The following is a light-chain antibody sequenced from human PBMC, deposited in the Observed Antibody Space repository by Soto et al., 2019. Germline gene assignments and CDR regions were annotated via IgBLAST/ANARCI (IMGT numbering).Light chain of an antibody. CDR3: QQYDNLLPLT. CDR2: DAS. Sequence: DIQMTQSPSSLSASVGDRVTITCQASQDISNYLNRYQQKPGKAPKLLIYDASNLETGVPSRFSGSGSGTDFTFAMSSVQPEVIATYYCQQYDNLLPLTFGVGTKVDIK. CDR1: QDISNY. J-gene: IGKJ4*01. V-gene: IGKV1-33*01.